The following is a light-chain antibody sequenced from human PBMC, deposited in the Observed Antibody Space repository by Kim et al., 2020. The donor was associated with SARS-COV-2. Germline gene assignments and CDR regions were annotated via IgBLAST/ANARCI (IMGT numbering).Light chain of an antibody. V-gene: IGLV1-40*01. CDR3: HSYDSGLSAWV. CDR2: SNF. CDR1: RANLGTGYD. Sequence: QTAILACTGSRANLGTGYDVHWYQHVPGTAPRLLIYSNFDRPSGVPDRFSGSKSGTSASLAITGLQTDDEADYFCHSYDSGLSAWVFGGGTQLTVL. J-gene: IGLJ3*02.